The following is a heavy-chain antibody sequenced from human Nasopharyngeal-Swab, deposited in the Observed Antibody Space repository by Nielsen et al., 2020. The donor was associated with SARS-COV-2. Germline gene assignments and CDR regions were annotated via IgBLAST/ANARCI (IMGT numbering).Heavy chain of an antibody. CDR2: INSLSTYI. CDR3: ARERGSSGLDGFDI. D-gene: IGHD6-19*01. V-gene: IGHV3-21*01. J-gene: IGHJ3*02. Sequence: GGSLRLSYAASGFTFSAYRMNWVRQAPGKGLEWVSSINSLSTYIHYVDLVKGRFTISRDNAKSSLYLQMNSLRAEDTAVYYCARERGSSGLDGFDIWGQGTMVTVSP. CDR1: GFTFSAYR.